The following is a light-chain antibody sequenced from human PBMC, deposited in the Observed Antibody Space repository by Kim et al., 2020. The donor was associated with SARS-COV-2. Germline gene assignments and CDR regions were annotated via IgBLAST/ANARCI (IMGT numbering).Light chain of an antibody. CDR1: ELGDKY. J-gene: IGLJ2*01. CDR2: QDS. V-gene: IGLV3-1*01. CDR3: QAWDSGTAVV. Sequence: SPEQTASITCAGDELGDKYACWYQRKPGQSPVMVIYQDSKRPSVIPERFSGSNSVNTDTLTISGTQTMDEADYYCQAWDSGTAVVFGGGTQLTVL.